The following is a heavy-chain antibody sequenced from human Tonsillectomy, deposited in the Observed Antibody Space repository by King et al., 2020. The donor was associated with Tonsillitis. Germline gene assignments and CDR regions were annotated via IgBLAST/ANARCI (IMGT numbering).Heavy chain of an antibody. Sequence: QLVQSGGGVVQPGRSLRLSCAASGFTFSSHAMNWVRQAPGKGLEWVAVISYDGSNKYNEDSVKGRFTISRDNSKNTLYLQMNSLRAEDTAVYSCAREVSIAARLAAYYYGMDVWGQGTTVTVSS. D-gene: IGHD6-6*01. CDR3: AREVSIAARLAAYYYGMDV. V-gene: IGHV3-30*04. J-gene: IGHJ6*02. CDR2: ISYDGSNK. CDR1: GFTFSSHA.